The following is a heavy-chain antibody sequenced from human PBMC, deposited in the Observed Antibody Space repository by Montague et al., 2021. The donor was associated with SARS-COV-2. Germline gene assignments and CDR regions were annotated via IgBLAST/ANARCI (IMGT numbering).Heavy chain of an antibody. CDR1: GFSLTTSGEA. CDR3: VRRFSRDGYGKDGFDI. V-gene: IGHV2-5*04. J-gene: IGHJ3*02. Sequence: PALVKPTQTLTLTCNFSGFSLTTSGEAVGWIRQPPGKSLEWLALIYWHDNMYYSPSLKKRLTITKDTSKNHVSLTLTNMDPVDTGTYYCVRRFSRDGYGKDGFDIWGQGTMVTVSS. CDR2: IYWHDNM. D-gene: IGHD5-24*01.